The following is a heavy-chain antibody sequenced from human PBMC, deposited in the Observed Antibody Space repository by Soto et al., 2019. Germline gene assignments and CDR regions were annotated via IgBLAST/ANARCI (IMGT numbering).Heavy chain of an antibody. Sequence: EVQLLESWGGLVQPGGSLRLSCAASGFTFSAYAMGWVRQAPVKGLEWVSTIHGGGGATHYADSVKGRFTISRDDSKNTLYAQMNSLRAEDTAVYYCAKFEGHPLEYWYLDFWGRGTLVTVSS. CDR3: AKFEGHPLEYWYLDF. J-gene: IGHJ2*01. CDR1: GFTFSAYA. D-gene: IGHD1-1*01. V-gene: IGHV3-23*01. CDR2: IHGGGGAT.